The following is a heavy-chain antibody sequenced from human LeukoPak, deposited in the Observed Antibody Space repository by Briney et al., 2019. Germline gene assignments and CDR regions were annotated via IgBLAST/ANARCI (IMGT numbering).Heavy chain of an antibody. J-gene: IGHJ4*02. CDR3: VRGPPNWGYDY. Sequence: ASVKVSCTASGYTFISYGINWVRQATGQGLEWMGWMSPNSGNTGYAQKFQGRVTMTRSTSMSTAYMELSSLRSEDTAVYYCVRGPPNWGYDYWGQGTLVTVSS. D-gene: IGHD7-27*01. CDR2: MSPNSGNT. V-gene: IGHV1-8*01. CDR1: GYTFISYG.